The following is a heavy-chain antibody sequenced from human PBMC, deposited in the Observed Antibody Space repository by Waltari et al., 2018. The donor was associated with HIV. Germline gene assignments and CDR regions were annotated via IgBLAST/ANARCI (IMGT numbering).Heavy chain of an antibody. Sequence: EVQLLESGGRLVQPGVSLRLSCAASGFTFSTRAMSWIRQAPGKGLEWVSSITSSSSNTYYADSVKGRFTISRDNSKNTLFLQMNSLRAEDTAIYYCARDNSGTYYGQGTLVTVSS. CDR3: ARDNSGTY. CDR1: GFTFSTRA. V-gene: IGHV3-23*01. D-gene: IGHD1-26*01. J-gene: IGHJ4*02. CDR2: ITSSSSNT.